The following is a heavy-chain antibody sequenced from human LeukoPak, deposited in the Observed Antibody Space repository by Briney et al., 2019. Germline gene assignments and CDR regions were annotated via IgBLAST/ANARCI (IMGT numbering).Heavy chain of an antibody. Sequence: SETMSLTCTVSGGSISSYYWSWIRQPPGKGLEWIGYIYYSGSTTYNPSLKSRVTISVDTSKNQFSLKLSSVAAADTAVYYCARYTPGYSSSWFFFDYWGQGTLVTVSS. CDR3: ARYTPGYSSSWFFFDY. J-gene: IGHJ4*02. CDR2: IYYSGST. D-gene: IGHD6-13*01. CDR1: GGSISSYY. V-gene: IGHV4-59*01.